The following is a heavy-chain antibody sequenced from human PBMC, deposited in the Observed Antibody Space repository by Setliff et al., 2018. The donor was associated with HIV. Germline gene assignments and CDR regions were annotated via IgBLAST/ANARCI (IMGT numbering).Heavy chain of an antibody. Sequence: PGGSLRLSCAVSGFTFEDYGMSWVRQAPGKGLEGVSGINWNGGSTGYVDSVKGRFTISRDNAKNSLYLQMNSLRAEDMALYYCARASYYYDSSGWVDYWGQGTLVTVSS. CDR2: INWNGGST. CDR1: GFTFEDYG. V-gene: IGHV3-20*04. D-gene: IGHD3-22*01. CDR3: ARASYYYDSSGWVDY. J-gene: IGHJ4*02.